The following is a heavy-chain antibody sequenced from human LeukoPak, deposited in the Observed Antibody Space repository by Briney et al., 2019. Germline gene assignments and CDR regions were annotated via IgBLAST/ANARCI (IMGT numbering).Heavy chain of an antibody. CDR1: GFTVSNYA. Sequence: PGGSLRLSCAASGFTVSNYAMSWVRQAPGKGLEWVSAISGGGGSTYYADSVKGRFTISRDNSKNTLYLQMNSLRAEDTAVYYCAKDFRGRDYYYGMDVWGQGTMVTVSS. J-gene: IGHJ6*02. CDR2: ISGGGGST. D-gene: IGHD5-24*01. V-gene: IGHV3-23*01. CDR3: AKDFRGRDYYYGMDV.